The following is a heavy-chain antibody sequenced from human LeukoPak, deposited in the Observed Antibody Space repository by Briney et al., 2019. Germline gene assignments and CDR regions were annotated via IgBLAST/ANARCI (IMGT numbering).Heavy chain of an antibody. V-gene: IGHV1-2*02. CDR3: ARSPGGEDYYYYYMDV. Sequence: GASVKVSCKASGYTFTGYYMHWVRQAPGQGLEWMGWINPNSGGTNYAQKFQGRVTMTRDTSISTAYMELSRLRSDDTAVYYCARSPGGEDYYYYYMDVWGKGTTVTVSS. CDR2: INPNSGGT. D-gene: IGHD3-10*01. J-gene: IGHJ6*03. CDR1: GYTFTGYY.